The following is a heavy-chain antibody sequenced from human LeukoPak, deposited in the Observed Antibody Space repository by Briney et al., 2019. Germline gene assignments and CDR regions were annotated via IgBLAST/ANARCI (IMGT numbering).Heavy chain of an antibody. V-gene: IGHV3-48*04. CDR2: ISSSSSTI. D-gene: IGHD6-19*01. CDR1: GFTFSSYS. CDR3: ARGRGSGWYTNY. J-gene: IGHJ4*02. Sequence: GGSLRLSCAASGFTFSSYSMNWVRQVPGKGLEWVSYISSSSSTIYYADSVKGRFAISRDNAKNSLYLQMNSLRAEDTAVYYCARGRGSGWYTNYWGQGTLVTVSS.